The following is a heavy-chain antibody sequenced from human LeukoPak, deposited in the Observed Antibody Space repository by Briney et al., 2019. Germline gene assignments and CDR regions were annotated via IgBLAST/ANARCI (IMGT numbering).Heavy chain of an antibody. CDR3: ARVPRFYSSGWQFTGYYFDY. D-gene: IGHD6-19*01. CDR2: INHSGST. CDR1: GGSFSGYY. V-gene: IGHV4-34*01. J-gene: IGHJ4*02. Sequence: PSETLSLTCAVYGGSFSGYYWSWIRQPPGKGLEWIGEINHSGSTNYNPSLKCRVTISVDTSKNQFSLKLSSVTAADTAVYYCARVPRFYSSGWQFTGYYFDYWGQGTLVTVSS.